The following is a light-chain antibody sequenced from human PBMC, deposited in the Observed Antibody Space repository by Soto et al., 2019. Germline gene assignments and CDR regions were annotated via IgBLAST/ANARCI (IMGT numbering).Light chain of an antibody. J-gene: IGKJ3*01. CDR2: DTS. V-gene: IGKV3-20*01. CDR3: QQYDRSQFT. CDR1: QSVNNNY. Sequence: EIVLMQSPGTLSLSPGEGATLSCRASQSVNNNYLAWYQQRPGQAPTVLIFDTSRRATGVPDRFSGSGSGTDFALRISRVEPDDFAVYYCQQYDRSQFTFGPGTKVNIK.